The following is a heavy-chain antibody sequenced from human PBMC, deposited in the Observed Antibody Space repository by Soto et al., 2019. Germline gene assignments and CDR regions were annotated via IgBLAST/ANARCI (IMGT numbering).Heavy chain of an antibody. D-gene: IGHD2-8*01. CDR2: IHYSGST. V-gene: IGHV4-39*01. CDR3: ARHEGNGNVWPLDY. Sequence: SETLSLTCTVSGDSIGTTHSYWAWIRQSPGKGLEWIGNIHYSGSTYYMPSLRSRVTLSVDTSKNQFSLRLTTVTAEDTAVYYCARHEGNGNVWPLDYWGQGILVTVSS. CDR1: GDSIGTTHSY. J-gene: IGHJ4*02.